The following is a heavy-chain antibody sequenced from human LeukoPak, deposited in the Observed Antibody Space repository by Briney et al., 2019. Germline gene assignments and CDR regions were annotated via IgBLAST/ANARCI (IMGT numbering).Heavy chain of an antibody. V-gene: IGHV1-46*01. Sequence: ASVKVSCKASGYTFTSYYMHWVRQAPGQGLEWMGIINPSGGSTSYAQKFQGRVTMTRDTSTSTVYMELSSLRSEDTAVYYCARDRGTIAAAGKGPRTLGYWGQGTLVTVSS. CDR3: ARDRGTIAAAGKGPRTLGY. CDR2: INPSGGST. D-gene: IGHD6-13*01. CDR1: GYTFTSYY. J-gene: IGHJ4*02.